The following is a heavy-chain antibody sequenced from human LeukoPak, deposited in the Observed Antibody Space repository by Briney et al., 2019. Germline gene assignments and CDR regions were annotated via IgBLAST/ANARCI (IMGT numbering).Heavy chain of an antibody. CDR3: ARDSPGYGAYVS. CDR2: IKEYGSRE. J-gene: IGHJ1*01. V-gene: IGHV3-7*01. D-gene: IGHD5-12*01. CDR1: GFTFSTYW. Sequence: GGSLRLSCAASGFTFSTYWMTWVRQAPGKGREWVANIKEYGSREYCVDSVKGRFTISRDNAKNSLYLQMDSLTAEDTAVYYCARDSPGYGAYVSWGQGTLVSVSS.